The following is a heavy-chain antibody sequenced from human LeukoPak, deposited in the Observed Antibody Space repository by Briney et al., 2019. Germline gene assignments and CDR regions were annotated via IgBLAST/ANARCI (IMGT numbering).Heavy chain of an antibody. CDR1: GGSISSGSYY. V-gene: IGHV4-61*02. Sequence: SETLSLTCTVSGGSISSGSYYWSWIRQPPGKELEWIGRIYSSGSTNYNPSLKSRVTISVDTSKNQFSLKLSSVTAADTAVYYCARDHLYYYYGMDVWGQGTTVNVSS. J-gene: IGHJ6*02. CDR3: ARDHLYYYYGMDV. CDR2: IYSSGST.